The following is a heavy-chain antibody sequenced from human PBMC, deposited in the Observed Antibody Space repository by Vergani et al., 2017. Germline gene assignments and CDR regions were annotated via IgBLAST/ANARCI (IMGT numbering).Heavy chain of an antibody. D-gene: IGHD1-14*01. CDR1: GGSFSGYY. CDR3: AREPDAFDI. V-gene: IGHV4-34*01. CDR2: INHSGSS. Sequence: QVQLQQWGAGLLKPSETLSLTCAVYGGSFSGYYWSWIRQPPGKGLEWIGEINHSGSSNYNPSLKSRVTISVDTAKNQFSLKLSAVTAADTAVYYCAREPDAFDIWGQGTMVTVSS. J-gene: IGHJ3*02.